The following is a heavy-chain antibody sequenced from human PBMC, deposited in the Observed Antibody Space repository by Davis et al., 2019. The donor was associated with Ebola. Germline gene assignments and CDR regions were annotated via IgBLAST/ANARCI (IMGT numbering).Heavy chain of an antibody. J-gene: IGHJ4*02. Sequence: PSETLSLTCTVSGGSVSSGSYYWSWIRQPPGKGLEWIGYIYYSGSTNYNPSLKSRVTISVDTSKNQFSLKLSSVTAADTAVYYCARGYCSGGSCYLVYFDYWGQGTLVTVSS. CDR2: IYYSGST. CDR3: ARGYCSGGSCYLVYFDY. D-gene: IGHD2-15*01. V-gene: IGHV4-61*01. CDR1: GGSVSSGSYY.